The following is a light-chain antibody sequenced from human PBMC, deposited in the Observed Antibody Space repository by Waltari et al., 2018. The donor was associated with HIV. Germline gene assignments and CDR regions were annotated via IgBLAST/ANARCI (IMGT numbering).Light chain of an antibody. CDR1: QSVLYSSNNKNY. V-gene: IGKV4-1*01. J-gene: IGKJ3*01. Sequence: DIVMTQSPDSLAVSLGERATINCKSSQSVLYSSNNKNYLAWYQQKPGQPPKLLIDWASTRESVVPDRFSGSGSGTDFTLTSSSLQAEDVAVYYCQQYYSTPFTFGPGTKVDIK. CDR2: WAS. CDR3: QQYYSTPFT.